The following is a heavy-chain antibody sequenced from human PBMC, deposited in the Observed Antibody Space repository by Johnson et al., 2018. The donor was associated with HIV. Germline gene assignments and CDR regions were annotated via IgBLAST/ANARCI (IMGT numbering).Heavy chain of an antibody. J-gene: IGHJ3*02. CDR2: INEDGTGK. V-gene: IGHV3-7*05. D-gene: IGHD1-26*01. CDR3: AREGEWERRNLHAFDI. Sequence: EKLVESGGGWVQPGGSLRLSCAASGFSFSTSYMTWVRQAPGKGLEWVATINEDGTGKNHVDSVKGRFSISRDNSKNTLYLQMNSLRAEDTALYYCAREGEWERRNLHAFDIWGQGIMVTVSS. CDR1: GFSFSTSY.